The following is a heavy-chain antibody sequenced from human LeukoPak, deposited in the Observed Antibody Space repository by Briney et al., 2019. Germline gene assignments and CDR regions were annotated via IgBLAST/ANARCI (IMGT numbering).Heavy chain of an antibody. Sequence: PSETLSLTCTVSGGSISTYYWSWIRQPPGKGLEWIGYVYYSGTTSYNPSLKSRVAISIDTSKKQFSLKLSSVTAAGTAVYYCAREVVAAAGVDYWGQGTLVTVSS. CDR2: VYYSGTT. V-gene: IGHV4-59*12. J-gene: IGHJ4*02. D-gene: IGHD6-13*01. CDR3: AREVVAAAGVDY. CDR1: GGSISTYY.